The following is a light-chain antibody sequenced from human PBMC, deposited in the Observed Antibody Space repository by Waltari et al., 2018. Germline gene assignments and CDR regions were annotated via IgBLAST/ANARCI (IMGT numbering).Light chain of an antibody. CDR1: QSHFHSDRYTY. Sequence: QSHFHSDRYTYLNYFHQRQGRSPILLIYTSSRRDSGVPVRFSGTGSDTHFTLNISRVEDDDVGVYYCMHSSHWPRTFGQGTKLEI. V-gene: IGKV2-30*02. CDR3: MHSSHWPRT. CDR2: TSS. J-gene: IGKJ2*01.